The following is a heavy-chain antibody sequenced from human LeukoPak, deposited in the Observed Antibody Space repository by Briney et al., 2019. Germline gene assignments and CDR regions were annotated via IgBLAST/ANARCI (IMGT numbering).Heavy chain of an antibody. CDR1: GFTFSSYS. J-gene: IGHJ5*02. CDR3: AREPEGLLSWFDP. D-gene: IGHD1-14*01. V-gene: IGHV3-21*01. Sequence: GGSLRLSCAASGFTFSSYSMNWVRQAPGKGLEWVSSISSSSSYIYYADSVKSRFTISRDNAKNSLYLQMNSLRAEDTAVYYCAREPEGLLSWFDPWGQGTLVTVSS. CDR2: ISSSSSYI.